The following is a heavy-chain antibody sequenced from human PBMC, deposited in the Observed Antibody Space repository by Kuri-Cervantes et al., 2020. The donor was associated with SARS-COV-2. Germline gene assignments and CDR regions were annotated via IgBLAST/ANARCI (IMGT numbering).Heavy chain of an antibody. D-gene: IGHD3-22*01. J-gene: IGHJ4*02. CDR1: GGSFSGYY. CDR2: INHSGST. CDR3: ARATYYYDSSGYYSDY. V-gene: IGHV4-34*01. Sequence: GSLRLSCAVYGGSFSGYYGSWIRQPPGKGLECIGEINHSGSTNYNPSLKSRVTISVDTSKNQFSLKLSSVTAADTAVYYCARATYYYDSSGYYSDYWGQGTLVTVSS.